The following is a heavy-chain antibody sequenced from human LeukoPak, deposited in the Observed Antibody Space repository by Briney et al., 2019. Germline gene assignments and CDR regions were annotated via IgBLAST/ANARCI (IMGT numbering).Heavy chain of an antibody. D-gene: IGHD1-26*01. CDR3: ARNRYSGSYPPDY. Sequence: GGSLRLSCAAYGFTVSSNYMSWVRQAPGKGLEWVSVIYSGGSTYYADSVKGRFTISRDNSKNTLYLQMNSLRAEDTAVYYCARNRYSGSYPPDYWGQGTLVTVSS. CDR2: IYSGGST. CDR1: GFTVSSNY. V-gene: IGHV3-53*01. J-gene: IGHJ4*02.